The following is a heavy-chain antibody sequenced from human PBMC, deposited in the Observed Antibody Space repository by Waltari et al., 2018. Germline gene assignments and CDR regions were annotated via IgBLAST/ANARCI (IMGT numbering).Heavy chain of an antibody. J-gene: IGHJ4*02. D-gene: IGHD1-26*01. V-gene: IGHV3-74*01. CDR1: GFTFSNFW. CDR2: IDSGGSDT. Sequence: EVQLVESGGVLVHPGGSLRLSCADSGFTFSNFWMHWVRQAPGKGLVWVSRIDSGGSDTSYAGSVKGRFTISRDNTKNTLYLQMNSLRGEDTGVYYCARDLYDTGSGDYPGRDFWGQGTLVTVAS. CDR3: ARDLYDTGSGDYPGRDF.